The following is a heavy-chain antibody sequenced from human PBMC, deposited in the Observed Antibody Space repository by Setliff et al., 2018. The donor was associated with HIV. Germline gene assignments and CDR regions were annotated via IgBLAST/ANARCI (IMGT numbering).Heavy chain of an antibody. CDR3: AKNSAWAVIGSDYYLDF. D-gene: IGHD6-19*01. CDR2: ITGSGIST. V-gene: IGHV3-23*01. J-gene: IGHJ4*02. CDR1: TFSSYA. Sequence: TFSSYAMTWVRQAPGKGLEWVASITGSGISTYHADFVKGRFTISRDKSKNTLYLQMNSLRAEDTAVYYCAKNSAWAVIGSDYYLDFWGQGTLVTVSS.